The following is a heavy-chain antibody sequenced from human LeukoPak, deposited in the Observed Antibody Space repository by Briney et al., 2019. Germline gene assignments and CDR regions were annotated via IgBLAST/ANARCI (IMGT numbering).Heavy chain of an antibody. Sequence: GGSLRLSCAASGFTFRSYGMYWVRQAPGKGLEWVAFIRYDGSNKDYADSVKGRFTISRDNSKNTLYLQMNSLRAEDTAVYYCARDLRGLHYYYGMDVWGQGTTVTVSS. CDR1: GFTFRSYG. CDR2: IRYDGSNK. V-gene: IGHV3-30*02. D-gene: IGHD3-16*01. J-gene: IGHJ6*02. CDR3: ARDLRGLHYYYGMDV.